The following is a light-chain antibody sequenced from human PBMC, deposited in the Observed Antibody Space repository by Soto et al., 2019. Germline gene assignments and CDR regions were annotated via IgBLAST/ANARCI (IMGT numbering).Light chain of an antibody. CDR2: EVT. J-gene: IGLJ1*01. CDR1: SSDAGGYDY. Sequence: QPVLTQPPPASGSRGQSVTISCTGTSSDAGGYDYVSWYQQHPGKAPKLIIYEVTKRPSGVPDRFSGSKSGNTASLTVSGLQAEDEADYYCRSYAGNNNLYVFGTGTKVTVL. CDR3: RSYAGNNNLYV. V-gene: IGLV2-8*01.